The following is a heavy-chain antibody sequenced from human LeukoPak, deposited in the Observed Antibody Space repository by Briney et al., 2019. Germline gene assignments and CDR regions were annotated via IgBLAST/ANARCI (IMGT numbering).Heavy chain of an antibody. CDR3: ASGKRGPADFDY. CDR1: GGSISSGGYY. Sequence: SETLSLTCTVSGGSISSGGYYWSWIRQHPGKGLEWIGYIYYSGSTYYNPSLKSRVTISVDTSKNQFSLKLSSVTAADTAAYYCASGKRGPADFDYWGQGTLVTVSS. CDR2: IYYSGST. D-gene: IGHD1-14*01. V-gene: IGHV4-31*03. J-gene: IGHJ4*02.